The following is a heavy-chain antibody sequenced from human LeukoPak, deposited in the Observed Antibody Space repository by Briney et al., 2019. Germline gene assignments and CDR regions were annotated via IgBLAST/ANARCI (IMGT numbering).Heavy chain of an antibody. Sequence: SETLSRTCAVYGGSFSGYYWSWIRQPPGKGLEWIGEINHSGSTNYNPSLKSRVTISVDTSKNQFSLKLSSVTAADTAVYYCARLNPIYESIWWFDPWGQGTLVTVSS. CDR1: GGSFSGYY. D-gene: IGHD3-3*01. CDR3: ARLNPIYESIWWFDP. V-gene: IGHV4-34*01. CDR2: INHSGST. J-gene: IGHJ5*02.